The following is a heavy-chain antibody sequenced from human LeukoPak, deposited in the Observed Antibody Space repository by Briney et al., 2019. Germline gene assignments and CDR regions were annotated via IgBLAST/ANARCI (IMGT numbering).Heavy chain of an antibody. V-gene: IGHV4-34*01. CDR2: INHSGST. CDR3: ATFPEYDDYNWFDP. J-gene: IGHJ5*02. CDR1: GGSFSGYY. Sequence: PSETLCLTCAVYGGSFSGYYWSWIRQPPGKGLEWIGEINHSGSTNYNPSLKSRVTISVDTSKNQFSLKLSSVTAADTAVYYCATFPEYDDYNWFDPWGQGTLVTVSS. D-gene: IGHD3-3*01.